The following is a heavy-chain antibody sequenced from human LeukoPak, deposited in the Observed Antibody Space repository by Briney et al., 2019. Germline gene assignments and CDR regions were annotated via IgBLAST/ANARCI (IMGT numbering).Heavy chain of an antibody. V-gene: IGHV4-61*01. CDR3: ARDRAIIRFHAFDI. D-gene: IGHD3-10*01. CDR1: GGSVSSGSYY. CDR2: IYYSGST. J-gene: IGHJ3*02. Sequence: SETLSLTCTVSGGSVSSGSYYWSWIRQPPGKGLEWIGYIYYSGSTNYNPSLKSRVTISVDTSKNQFSLKPSSVTAADTAVYYCARDRAIIRFHAFDIWGQGTMVTVSS.